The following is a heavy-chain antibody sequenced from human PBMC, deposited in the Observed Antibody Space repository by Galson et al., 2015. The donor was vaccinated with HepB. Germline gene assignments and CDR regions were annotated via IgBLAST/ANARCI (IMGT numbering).Heavy chain of an antibody. J-gene: IGHJ4*02. CDR3: AKDIDGPPYYYDSSGYGRGPFDY. Sequence: SLRLSCAASGFTFDDYTMHWVRQAPGKGLEWVSLISWDGGSTYYADSVKGRFTISRDNSKNSLYLQMNSLRTEDTALYYCAKDIDGPPYYYDSSGYGRGPFDYWGQGTLVTVSS. CDR2: ISWDGGST. CDR1: GFTFDDYT. D-gene: IGHD3-22*01. V-gene: IGHV3-43*01.